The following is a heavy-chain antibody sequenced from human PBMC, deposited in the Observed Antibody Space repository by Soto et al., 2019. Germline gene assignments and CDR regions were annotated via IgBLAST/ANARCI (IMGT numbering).Heavy chain of an antibody. Sequence: QVQLVESGGGVVQPGRSLRLSCAASGFTFSSYGMHWVRQAPGKGLEWVAVIWYDGSNKYYADSVKGRFTISRDNSKNTLYLQMNSLRAEDTAVYYCARDYGSGSYYMFDYWGQGTLVTVSS. D-gene: IGHD3-10*01. CDR1: GFTFSSYG. V-gene: IGHV3-33*01. J-gene: IGHJ4*02. CDR2: IWYDGSNK. CDR3: ARDYGSGSYYMFDY.